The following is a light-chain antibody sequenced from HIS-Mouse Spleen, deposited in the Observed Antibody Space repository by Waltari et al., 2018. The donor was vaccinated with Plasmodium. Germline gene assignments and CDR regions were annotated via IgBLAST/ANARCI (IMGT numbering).Light chain of an antibody. CDR2: EDS. V-gene: IGLV3-10*01. J-gene: IGLJ3*02. Sequence: SYELTQPPSVSVSPGQTARITCSGDALPKKYAYGYQQKSGQAPVLVIYEDSKRPSGIPERFSGSSSGTMATLTISGAQVEDEADYCYSTDSSGNHRVFGGGTKLTVL. CDR1: ALPKKY. CDR3: YSTDSSGNHRV.